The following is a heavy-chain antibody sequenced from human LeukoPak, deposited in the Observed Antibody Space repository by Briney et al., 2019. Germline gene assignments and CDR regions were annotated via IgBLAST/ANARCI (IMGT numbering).Heavy chain of an antibody. CDR2: ISSDGSIK. CDR1: KFTFSHYG. J-gene: IGHJ4*02. Sequence: GGSLRLSCTASKFTFSHYGMQWVRQAPGKGLGWVAVISSDGSIKVYADSVKGRFTLSRDNSINTVDLQMNSLRAEDTAVYYCVKEYHSRGFGAYFDYWGQGTLVTVSS. V-gene: IGHV3-30*18. D-gene: IGHD3-3*01. CDR3: VKEYHSRGFGAYFDY.